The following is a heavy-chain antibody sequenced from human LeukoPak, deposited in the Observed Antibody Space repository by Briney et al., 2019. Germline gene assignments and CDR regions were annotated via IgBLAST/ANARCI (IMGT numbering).Heavy chain of an antibody. CDR3: AKAHTAKVNCYDY. Sequence: PGGSLRLSCAASGFTFSSYSMNWVRQAPGKGLEWVSAISGSGGSTYYADSVKGRFTISRDNSKNTLYLQMNSLRAEDTALYYCAKAHTAKVNCYDYWGQGTLVTVSS. D-gene: IGHD5-18*01. CDR2: ISGSGGST. V-gene: IGHV3-23*01. J-gene: IGHJ4*02. CDR1: GFTFSSYS.